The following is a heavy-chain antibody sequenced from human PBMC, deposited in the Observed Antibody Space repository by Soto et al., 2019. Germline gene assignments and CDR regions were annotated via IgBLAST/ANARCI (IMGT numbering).Heavy chain of an antibody. CDR2: ISYDGSNK. D-gene: IGHD2-15*01. CDR1: GFTFSSYG. V-gene: IGHV3-30*18. CDR3: AKDSVLCSGGSCYPREYYFDY. Sequence: PGGSLRLSCAASGFTFSSYGMHWVRQAPGKGLEWVAVISYDGSNKYYADSVKGRFTISRDNSKNTLYLQMNSLRAEDTAVYYCAKDSVLCSGGSCYPREYYFDYWGQGTLVTVSS. J-gene: IGHJ4*02.